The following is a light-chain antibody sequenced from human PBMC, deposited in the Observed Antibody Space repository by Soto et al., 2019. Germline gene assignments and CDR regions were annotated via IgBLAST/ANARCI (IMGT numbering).Light chain of an antibody. CDR2: KAS. CDR1: QNINTW. V-gene: IGKV1-5*03. CDR3: QQYQTYSQ. Sequence: DIQMTQSPSTLSASVGDRVTITCRASQNINTWLAWYQLKPGRAPKLLIYKASTLESGVSSRFSGSGSGTEFTLTISSLQPDDFATYYCQQYQTYSQFGQGTKVDIK. J-gene: IGKJ1*01.